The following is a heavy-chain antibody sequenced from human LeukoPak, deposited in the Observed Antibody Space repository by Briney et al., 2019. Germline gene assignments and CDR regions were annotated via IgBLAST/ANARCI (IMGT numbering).Heavy chain of an antibody. V-gene: IGHV1-8*01. CDR2: MNPNSGNT. CDR1: GYTFTSYD. CDR3: AKDSALCTSCYCFDY. Sequence: ASVRVSCKASGYTFTSYDINWVRQATGQGLEWMGWMNPNSGNTGYAQKFQGRVTMTRNTSINTAYMELSSLRSEDTAVYYCAKDSALCTSCYCFDYWGQGTLVTVSS. D-gene: IGHD2-2*01. J-gene: IGHJ4*02.